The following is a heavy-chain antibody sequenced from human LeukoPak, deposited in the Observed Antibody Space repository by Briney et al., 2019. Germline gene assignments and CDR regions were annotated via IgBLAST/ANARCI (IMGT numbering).Heavy chain of an antibody. CDR3: ARPMVRGEDGTPRAFDI. CDR1: GYSFTSYW. V-gene: IGHV5-51*01. D-gene: IGHD3-10*01. J-gene: IGHJ3*02. CDR2: IYPGDSDT. Sequence: GESLKISCKGSGYSFTSYWIGWVRQMPGNGLEWMGIIYPGDSDTRYSPSFQGQVTISADKSISTAYLQWSSLKASDTAMYYCARPMVRGEDGTPRAFDIWGQGTMVTVSS.